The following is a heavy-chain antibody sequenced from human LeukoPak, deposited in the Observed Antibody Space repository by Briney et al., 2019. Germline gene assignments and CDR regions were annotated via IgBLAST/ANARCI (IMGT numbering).Heavy chain of an antibody. CDR1: GFTFSNCA. CDR2: ISSGGSAT. D-gene: IGHD1-26*01. J-gene: IGHJ3*02. Sequence: GGSLRLSCAASGFTFSNCAMSWVRQAPGKGLEWVSAISSGGSATYFAGSVKGRFTISRDNSKNTLYLQMNSLRAEDTAVYYCAKDVEWDLDAFDIWGQGTMVTVSS. CDR3: AKDVEWDLDAFDI. V-gene: IGHV3-23*01.